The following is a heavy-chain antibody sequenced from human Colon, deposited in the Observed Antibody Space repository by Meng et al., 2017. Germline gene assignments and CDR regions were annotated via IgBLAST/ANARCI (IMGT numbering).Heavy chain of an antibody. D-gene: IGHD2-2*01. V-gene: IGHV1-8*01. CDR2: MNPNTGNT. Sequence: QVPLVQSCAEVSQPGASVKVKCKASGYTCTSSDINWVRKANGRGLEWLGWMNPNTGNTGSAQKFQGRVSMTRDTSIGTAYMELSGLTSEDTAVYYCARTAMLDSWGQGTLVTVSS. J-gene: IGHJ5*01. CDR1: GYTCTSSD. CDR3: ARTAMLDS.